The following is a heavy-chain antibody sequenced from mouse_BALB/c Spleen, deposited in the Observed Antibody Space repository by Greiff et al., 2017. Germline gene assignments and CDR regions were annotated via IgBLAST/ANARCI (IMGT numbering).Heavy chain of an antibody. V-gene: IGHV2-2*02. CDR3: ATLTTVEGGYYYAMDY. Sequence: ESGPGLVQPSQSLSITCTVSGFSLTSYGVHWVRQSPGKGLEWLGVIWSGGSTDYNAAFISRLSISKDNSKSQVFFKMNSLQANDTAIYYCATLTTVEGGYYYAMDYWGQGTSVTVSS. CDR1: GFSLTSYG. D-gene: IGHD1-1*01. CDR2: IWSGGST. J-gene: IGHJ4*01.